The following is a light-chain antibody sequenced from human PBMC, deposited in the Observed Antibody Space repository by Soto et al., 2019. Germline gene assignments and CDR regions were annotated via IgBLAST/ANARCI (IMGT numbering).Light chain of an antibody. CDR1: SSDVGGYNY. CDR2: DVS. Sequence: QSALTQPASVSGSPGQSITISCTGTSSDVGGYNYVSWYQQRPGKAPKLMIYDVSNRHSGVSNRFSGSKSGNTASRTISGLQAEDEDDYYCSSYTSSSALGVFGGGPQLPVL. CDR3: SSYTSSSALGV. V-gene: IGLV2-14*01. J-gene: IGLJ2*01.